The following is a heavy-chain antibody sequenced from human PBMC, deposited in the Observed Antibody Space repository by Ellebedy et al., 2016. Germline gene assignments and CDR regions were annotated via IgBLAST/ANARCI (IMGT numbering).Heavy chain of an antibody. CDR3: VHRTTVTSVDY. V-gene: IGHV2-5*01. J-gene: IGHJ4*02. D-gene: IGHD4-17*01. CDR1: GFSLTTNAVV. Sequence: SGPTLVKPTQTLTLNCTFSGFSLTTNAVVVGWIRQPPGKALEWLAFTYGNDDKRYDPSLKSRLTITRDTSKSQVVLTMTNMDPVDTGTYYCVHRTTVTSVDYWGQGTLVTVSS. CDR2: TYGNDDK.